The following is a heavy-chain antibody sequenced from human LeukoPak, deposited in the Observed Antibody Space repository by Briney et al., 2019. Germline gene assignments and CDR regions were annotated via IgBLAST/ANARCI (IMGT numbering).Heavy chain of an antibody. J-gene: IGHJ6*03. D-gene: IGHD6-19*01. Sequence: GGSLRLSCAASGFTFSSYGMSWVRQAPGKGLEWVGFIRSKAYGGTTEYAASVKGRFTISRDDSKSIAYLQMNSLKTEDTAVYYCHFQRIAVAGTPPDYYYMDVWGKGTTVTISS. CDR1: GFTFSSYG. CDR3: HFQRIAVAGTPPDYYYMDV. CDR2: IRSKAYGGTT. V-gene: IGHV3-49*04.